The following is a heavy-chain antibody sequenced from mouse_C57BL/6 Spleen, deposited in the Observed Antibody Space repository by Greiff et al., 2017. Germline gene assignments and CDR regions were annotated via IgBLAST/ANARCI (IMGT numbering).Heavy chain of an antibody. J-gene: IGHJ1*03. CDR2: INPYNGGT. CDR1: GYKFTDYY. V-gene: IGHV1-19*01. Sequence: VQLQQSGPVLVKPGASVKMSCKASGYKFTDYYMNWVKQSHGKSLEWIGVINPYNGGTSYNQKFKGKATLTVDKSSSTAYMELNSLTSEDSAVYYCARGGYATYWYFDVWGTGTTVTVSS. D-gene: IGHD2-2*01. CDR3: ARGGYATYWYFDV.